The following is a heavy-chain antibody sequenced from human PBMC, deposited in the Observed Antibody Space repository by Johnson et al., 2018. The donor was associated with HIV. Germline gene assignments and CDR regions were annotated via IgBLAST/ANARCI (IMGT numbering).Heavy chain of an antibody. J-gene: IGHJ3*02. CDR2: IWYDGSNK. D-gene: IGHD1-26*01. CDR1: GFTFSSYG. V-gene: IGHV3-33*06. Sequence: QVQLVESGGGVVQPGRSLRLSCAASGFTFSSYGMHWVRQAPGKGLEWVAVIWYDGSNKYYADSVKGRFTISRDNSKNTLYLQMNSLRAEDTAVYYCAKDPGESGIWGQGTMVTVSS. CDR3: AKDPGESGI.